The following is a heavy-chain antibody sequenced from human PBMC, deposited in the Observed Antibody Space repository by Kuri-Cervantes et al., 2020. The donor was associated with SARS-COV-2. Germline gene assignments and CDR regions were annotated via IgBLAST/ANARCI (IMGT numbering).Heavy chain of an antibody. Sequence: GESLKISCAVSGLTFSSRSMNWVRQAPGKGLEWVSSISSKSSYRYYADSVKGRFTMSRDDGRNSLYLQMNSLRAEDTAVYYCARLDGIELWLRSLYYMDVWGKGTSVTVSS. V-gene: IGHV3-21*01. J-gene: IGHJ6*03. CDR3: ARLDGIELWLRSLYYMDV. CDR1: GLTFSSRS. D-gene: IGHD5-18*01. CDR2: ISSKSSYR.